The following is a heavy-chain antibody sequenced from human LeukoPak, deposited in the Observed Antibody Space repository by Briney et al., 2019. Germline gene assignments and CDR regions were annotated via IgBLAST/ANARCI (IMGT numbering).Heavy chain of an antibody. CDR1: GYTFTSYY. Sequence: GASVKVSCKASGYTFTSYYMHWVRQAPGQGLEWMGIINPSGGSTSYAQKFQERVTITRDMSTSTAYMELSSLRSEDTAVYYCAAALYQVYFYWGQGTLVTVSS. CDR3: AAALYQVYFY. J-gene: IGHJ4*02. D-gene: IGHD2-15*01. CDR2: INPSGGST. V-gene: IGHV1-46*01.